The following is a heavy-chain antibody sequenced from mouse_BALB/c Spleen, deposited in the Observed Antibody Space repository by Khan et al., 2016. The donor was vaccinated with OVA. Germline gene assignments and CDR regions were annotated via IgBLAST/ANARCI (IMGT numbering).Heavy chain of an antibody. CDR1: GFDFSRYW. CDR2: INPDSSTI. Sequence: EVQLVESGGGLVQPGGSLKLSCAASGFDFSRYWMNWVRQAPGKGLEWIGEINPDSSTIKYTPSLKDKFIISRDNAKNTMYLKMSKVRSENTALYYCVRARSIYYCNYFDYWGQGTTLTVSS. CDR3: VRARSIYYCNYFDY. J-gene: IGHJ2*01. D-gene: IGHD2-1*01. V-gene: IGHV4-1*02.